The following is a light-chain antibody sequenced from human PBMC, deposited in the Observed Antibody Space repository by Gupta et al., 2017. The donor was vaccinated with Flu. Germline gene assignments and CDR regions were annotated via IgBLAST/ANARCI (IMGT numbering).Light chain of an antibody. CDR1: RSNIGDNY. Sequence: QSVLTQPPSVSAAPGQKVTISCSGSRSNIGDNYVSWYQQVPGTAPKLLIYENSQRPSGVPDRFSGSKSGTSATLGITGLQTGDEAAYYCASWDSRSTSSFVFGTGTKVTVL. CDR3: ASWDSRSTSSFV. CDR2: ENS. J-gene: IGLJ1*01. V-gene: IGLV1-51*02.